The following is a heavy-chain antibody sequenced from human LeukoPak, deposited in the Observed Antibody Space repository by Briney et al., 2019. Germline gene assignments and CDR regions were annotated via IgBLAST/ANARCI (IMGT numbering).Heavy chain of an antibody. CDR3: AREQYYGSGSYYWFDP. CDR2: IYYSGST. J-gene: IGHJ5*02. D-gene: IGHD3-10*01. V-gene: IGHV4-31*03. Sequence: KASETLSLTCTVSGGSISSGGYYWNWIRQHPGKGLEWIGYIYYSGSTYYNPSLKSRVTISVDTSKNQFSLKLSSVTAADTAVYYCAREQYYGSGSYYWFDPWGQGTLVTVSS. CDR1: GGSISSGGYY.